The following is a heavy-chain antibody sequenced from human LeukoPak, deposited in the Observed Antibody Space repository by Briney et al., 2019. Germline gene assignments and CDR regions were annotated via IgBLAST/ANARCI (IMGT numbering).Heavy chain of an antibody. D-gene: IGHD7-27*01. Sequence: QNGGSLRLSCGASGFTFSNFWMHWVRQVPGKGLVWVSRVNSDGSSTSYADSVKGRFTISRDNAKNTLYLQMNSLRAEDTAVYYCARDQNNWGWDYWGQGTLVTVSS. V-gene: IGHV3-74*01. CDR3: ARDQNNWGWDY. J-gene: IGHJ4*02. CDR1: GFTFSNFW. CDR2: VNSDGSST.